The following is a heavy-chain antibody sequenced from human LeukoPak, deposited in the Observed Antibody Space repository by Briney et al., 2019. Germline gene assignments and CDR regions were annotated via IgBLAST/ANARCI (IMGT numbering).Heavy chain of an antibody. CDR2: INPNSGDA. CDR1: GYTFTDYY. J-gene: IGHJ4*02. V-gene: IGHV1-2*02. Sequence: GASVKVSCKASGYTFTDYYLHWVRQAPGQGLEWMGWINPNSGDANQAQNFQGRVTLTGDTSISTAYMDLSSLISDDSAMYYCAGEYCSGGTCRQGFDYWGQGTLVTVSS. D-gene: IGHD2-15*01. CDR3: AGEYCSGGTCRQGFDY.